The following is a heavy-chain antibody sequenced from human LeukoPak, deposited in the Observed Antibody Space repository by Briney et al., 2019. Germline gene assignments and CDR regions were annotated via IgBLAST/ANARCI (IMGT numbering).Heavy chain of an antibody. J-gene: IGHJ2*01. V-gene: IGHV3-11*05. CDR2: ISRIGNYT. D-gene: IGHD3-10*01. CDR3: ARGPSGTRYFDL. CDR1: GFTFSDYY. Sequence: GGSLRLSCAASGFTFSDYYMNWIRQAPGKGLEWVSYISRIGNYTNYADSVKGRFTISRDNAKNSLYLRLNSLRADATAVYYCARGPSGTRYFDLWGRGTLVTVSS.